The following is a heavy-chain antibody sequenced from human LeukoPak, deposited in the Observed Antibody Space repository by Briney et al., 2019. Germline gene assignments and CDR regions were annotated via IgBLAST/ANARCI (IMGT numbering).Heavy chain of an antibody. Sequence: SETLSLTCAVYGGSFSGYYWSWIRQPPGKGLEWIGEINHSGSTNYNPSLKSRVTISVDTSKNQFSLKLSSVTAADTAVYYCAKEMATISGVAFDYWGQGTLVTVSS. CDR2: INHSGST. CDR1: GGSFSGYY. CDR3: AKEMATISGVAFDY. J-gene: IGHJ4*02. V-gene: IGHV4-34*01. D-gene: IGHD5-24*01.